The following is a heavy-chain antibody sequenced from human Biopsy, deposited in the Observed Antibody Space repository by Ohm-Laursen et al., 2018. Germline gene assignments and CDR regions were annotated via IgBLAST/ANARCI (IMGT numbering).Heavy chain of an antibody. D-gene: IGHD3-9*01. CDR2: SDPEDGQT. CDR1: GYTLVELS. CDR3: ATKLTGYFHH. V-gene: IGHV1-24*01. J-gene: IGHJ1*01. Sequence: GASVKVSCKVSGYTLVELSMHWVRQAPGKGLEWMGMSDPEDGQTIYAQNFQGRLTMTDDTSTDTAYMELRSLRSDDTAVYYCATKLTGYFHHWGQGTLVIVSS.